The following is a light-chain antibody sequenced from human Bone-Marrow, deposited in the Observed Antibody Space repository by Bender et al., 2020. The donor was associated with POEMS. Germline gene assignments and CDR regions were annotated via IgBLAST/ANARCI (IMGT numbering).Light chain of an antibody. J-gene: IGLJ2*01. CDR2: EDS. CDR3: SSYTRRNIWI. Sequence: QSALTQPASMSGSPGQSITISCTGTTSDVGGYTSVSWYQQHPGKAPKLMIYEDSSRPSGVSWRFSASKSDNTASLTISGLQAEDEADYSCSSYTRRNIWIFGGGTRVTVL. V-gene: IGLV2-14*02. CDR1: TSDVGGYTS.